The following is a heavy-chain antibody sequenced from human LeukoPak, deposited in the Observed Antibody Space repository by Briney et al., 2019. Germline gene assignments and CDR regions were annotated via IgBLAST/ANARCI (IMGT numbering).Heavy chain of an antibody. CDR3: ARDRSGSYSRYYYYGMDV. J-gene: IGHJ6*02. D-gene: IGHD1-26*01. CDR1: GDSISSYY. V-gene: IGHV4-59*01. Sequence: SETLSLTCTVSGDSISSYYWSWIRQPPGKGLEWIGYIYYSGSTNYNPSLKSRVTISVATSKNQFSLRLSSVTAADTAAYYCARDRSGSYSRYYYYGMDVWGQGTTVTVSS. CDR2: IYYSGST.